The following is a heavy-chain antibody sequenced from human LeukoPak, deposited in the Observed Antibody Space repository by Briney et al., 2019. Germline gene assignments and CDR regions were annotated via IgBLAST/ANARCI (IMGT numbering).Heavy chain of an antibody. V-gene: IGHV4-34*01. D-gene: IGHD2-15*01. J-gene: IGHJ3*02. Sequence: PSETLSLTCAVYGGSFSGYYWSWIRQPPGKGLEWIGEINHSGGTNYNPSLKSRVTISVDTSKNQFSLKLSSVTAADTAVYYCATDTHTGAFDIWGQGTMVTVSS. CDR2: INHSGGT. CDR3: ATDTHTGAFDI. CDR1: GGSFSGYY.